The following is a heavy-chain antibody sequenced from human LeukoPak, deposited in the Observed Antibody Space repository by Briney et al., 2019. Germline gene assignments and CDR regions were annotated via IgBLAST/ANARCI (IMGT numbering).Heavy chain of an antibody. Sequence: GASVKVSCKASGYTFTSYAMHWVRQAPGQRLEWMGWINAANGDTKYSQEFQGRVTITRDTSANTAYMELSSLRSEDMAVFYCARDNSVGDTAWWFDPWGQGTLVTVSS. CDR3: ARDNSVGDTAWWFDP. V-gene: IGHV1-3*03. D-gene: IGHD1-26*01. CDR1: GYTFTSYA. J-gene: IGHJ5*02. CDR2: INAANGDT.